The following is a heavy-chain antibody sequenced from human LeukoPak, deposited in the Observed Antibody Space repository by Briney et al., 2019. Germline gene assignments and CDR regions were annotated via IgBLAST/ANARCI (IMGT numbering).Heavy chain of an antibody. CDR3: ARDQVGATPPYYYYFVIDV. Sequence: GGSLRLSCAASGFTVSSNFMTWVRQAPGKGLEWVSVINKDGSTYYADSVKGRFTISRDNTKNTLYLQMNSMRAEDTAVYYCARDQVGATPPYYYYFVIDVWGRGATVTVS. J-gene: IGHJ6*02. V-gene: IGHV3-53*01. D-gene: IGHD1-26*01. CDR1: GFTVSSNF. CDR2: INKDGST.